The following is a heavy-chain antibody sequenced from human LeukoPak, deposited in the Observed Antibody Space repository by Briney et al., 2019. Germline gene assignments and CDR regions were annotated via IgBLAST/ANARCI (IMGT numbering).Heavy chain of an antibody. V-gene: IGHV4-34*01. Sequence: SETLSLTCAVYGGSFSGYYWSWIRQPPGKGLEWIGEINHSGSTNYNPSLKSRVTISVDTSKNQFSLKLSSVTAADTAVYYCARTDDYYYMEVWGKGTTVTVSS. CDR3: ARTDDYYYMEV. D-gene: IGHD3-3*01. CDR2: INHSGST. J-gene: IGHJ6*03. CDR1: GGSFSGYY.